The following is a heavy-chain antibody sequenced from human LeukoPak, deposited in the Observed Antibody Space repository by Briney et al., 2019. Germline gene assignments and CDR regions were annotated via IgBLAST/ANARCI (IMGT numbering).Heavy chain of an antibody. CDR3: ARDSASLWFGELSGWFAP. D-gene: IGHD3-10*01. J-gene: IGHJ5*02. Sequence: GGSLRLSCAASGFTFSSYSMNWVRQAPGQGLEWVSAISGSGGSTYYADSVKGRFTISRDNSKNTLYLQMNSLRAEDTAVYYCARDSASLWFGELSGWFAPWGQGTLVTVSS. CDR2: ISGSGGST. CDR1: GFTFSSYS. V-gene: IGHV3-23*01.